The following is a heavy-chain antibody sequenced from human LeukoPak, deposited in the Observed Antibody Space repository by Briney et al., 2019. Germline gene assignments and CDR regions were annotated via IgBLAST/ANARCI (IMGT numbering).Heavy chain of an antibody. D-gene: IGHD1-26*01. CDR1: GGTFSSYA. Sequence: ASVKVSCKASGGTFSSYAISWVRRAPGQGLEWMGGIIPIFGTANYAQKFQGRVTITADESTSTAYMELSSLRSEDTAVYYCARGGGELPFAPSYFDYWGQGTLVTVSS. V-gene: IGHV1-69*13. CDR2: IIPIFGTA. CDR3: ARGGGELPFAPSYFDY. J-gene: IGHJ4*02.